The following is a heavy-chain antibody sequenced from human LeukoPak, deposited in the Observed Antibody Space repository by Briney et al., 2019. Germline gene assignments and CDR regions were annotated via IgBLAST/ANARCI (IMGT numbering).Heavy chain of an antibody. J-gene: IGHJ4*02. CDR1: GYSFTSYW. V-gene: IGHV5-51*01. CDR2: IYPGDSDI. D-gene: IGHD3-3*01. Sequence: AGESLKISCRGSGYSFTSYWIGWVRPMPGKGLEWMGIIYPGDSDIRHSPSFQGQVTISADKSLSTAYLQWSSLKASDTAMYYCARSPYYDFWSGYYFDYWGQGTLVTVSS. CDR3: ARSPYYDFWSGYYFDY.